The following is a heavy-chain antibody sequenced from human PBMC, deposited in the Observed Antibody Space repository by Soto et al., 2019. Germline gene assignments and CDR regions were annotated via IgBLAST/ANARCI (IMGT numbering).Heavy chain of an antibody. CDR1: GGSISSGGYS. CDR3: ARGRVDYYDSSGYYFSPYYFDY. Sequence: SETLSLTCAVSGGSISSGGYSWSWIRQPPGKGLEWIGYIYHSGSTYYNPSLKSRVTISVDRSKNQFSLKPSSVTAADTAVYYCARGRVDYYDSSGYYFSPYYFDYWGQGTLVTVSS. CDR2: IYHSGST. D-gene: IGHD3-22*01. V-gene: IGHV4-30-2*01. J-gene: IGHJ4*02.